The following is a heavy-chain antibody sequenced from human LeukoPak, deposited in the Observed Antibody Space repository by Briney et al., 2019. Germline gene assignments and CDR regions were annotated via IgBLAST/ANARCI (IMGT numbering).Heavy chain of an antibody. J-gene: IGHJ4*02. CDR3: AKDMIFAVPAFFDF. V-gene: IGHV3-30*02. CDR2: IRYDGSNK. CDR1: GFTFSSYG. Sequence: GGSLRLSCAASGFTFSSYGMHWVRQAPGKGLEWVAFIRYDGSNKYYADSVKGRFTISRDNSKNTLYLQMNSLRAEDTAVYYCAKDMIFAVPAFFDFWAKGTLVTVSS. D-gene: IGHD2-2*01.